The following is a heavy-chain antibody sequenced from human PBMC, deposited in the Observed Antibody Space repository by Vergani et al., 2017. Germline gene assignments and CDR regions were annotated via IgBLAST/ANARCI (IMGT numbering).Heavy chain of an antibody. D-gene: IGHD1-14*01. V-gene: IGHV4-59*01. CDR1: GGSISSYY. CDR2: IYYSGST. CDR3: ARGARNERFDD. Sequence: QVQLQESGPGLVKPSETLSLTCTVSGGSISSYYWSWIRQPPGKGLEWIGYIYYSGSTNYNPSLKSRVTISVDTSKNQFSLKLSSVTAADTAVYYCARGARNERFDDWGQGTLVTVSS. J-gene: IGHJ5*02.